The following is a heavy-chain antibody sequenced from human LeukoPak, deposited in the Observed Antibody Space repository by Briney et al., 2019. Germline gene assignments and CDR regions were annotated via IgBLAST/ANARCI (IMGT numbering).Heavy chain of an antibody. J-gene: IGHJ5*02. Sequence: SETLSLTCTVSDYSISNTYYWNWIRQPPGKGLEWIGYIYYTGNTNYNPSLKSRVTISVDTSKNQFSLKLSSVTAADTAVYYCARDRLQLQSWGQGTLVTVSS. CDR1: DYSISNTYY. CDR2: IYYTGNT. V-gene: IGHV4-59*01. D-gene: IGHD1-1*01. CDR3: ARDRLQLQS.